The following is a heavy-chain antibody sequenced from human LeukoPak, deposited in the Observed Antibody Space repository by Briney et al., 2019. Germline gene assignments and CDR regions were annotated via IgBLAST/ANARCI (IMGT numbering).Heavy chain of an antibody. CDR3: ARLGTYDILTGYLGAFDI. CDR1: GYGFTSYW. J-gene: IGHJ3*02. D-gene: IGHD3-9*01. CDR2: IYPGDSDT. V-gene: IGHV5-51*01. Sequence: GESLQISCQGSGYGFTSYWIGWVRPMPGQGLEWMGIIYPGDSDTRYSPSFQGQVTISADKSISTAYLQWSSLKASDTAMYYCARLGTYDILTGYLGAFDIWGQGTMVTVSS.